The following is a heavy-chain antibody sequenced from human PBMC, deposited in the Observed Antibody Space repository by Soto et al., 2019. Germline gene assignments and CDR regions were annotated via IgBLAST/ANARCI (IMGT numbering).Heavy chain of an antibody. CDR2: IKQDGSEK. J-gene: IGHJ6*02. CDR3: ARDPRPIVVVFGMDV. V-gene: IGHV3-7*01. CDR1: GFTFSSYW. D-gene: IGHD3-22*01. Sequence: PGGSLRLSCAASGFTFSSYWMSWVRQAPGKGLEWVANIKQDGSEKYYVDSVKGRFTISRDNAKNSLYLQMNSLRAEDTAVYYCARDPRPIVVVFGMDVWGQGTTVTVSS.